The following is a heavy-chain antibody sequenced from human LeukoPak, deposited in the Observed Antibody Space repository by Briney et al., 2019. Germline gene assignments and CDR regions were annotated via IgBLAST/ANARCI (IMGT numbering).Heavy chain of an antibody. J-gene: IGHJ4*02. V-gene: IGHV3-74*01. CDR1: GFTFSSYW. Sequence: PGGSLRLSCAASGFTFSSYWMHWVRQAPGKGLVWVSRINSDGSSTSYADSVKGRFTISRDNAKNTLYLQMNSLRAEDTAVYYCAKVRIPEYYYDSSGYYSYWGQGTLVTVSS. CDR3: AKVRIPEYYYDSSGYYSY. D-gene: IGHD3-22*01. CDR2: INSDGSST.